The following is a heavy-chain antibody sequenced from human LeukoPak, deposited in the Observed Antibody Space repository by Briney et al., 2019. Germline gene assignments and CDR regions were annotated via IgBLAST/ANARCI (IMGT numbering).Heavy chain of an antibody. CDR1: GFTFSSYA. CDR3: ARGSSSSSTRVVDY. CDR2: ISGSGGST. Sequence: GGSLRLSCAASGFTFSSYAMSWVRQAPGKGLEWVSAISGSGGSTYYADSVKGRFTISRDNSKNTLYLKMNSLRAEDTAVYYCARGSSSSSTRVVDYWGQGTLVTVSS. D-gene: IGHD6-13*01. V-gene: IGHV3-23*01. J-gene: IGHJ4*02.